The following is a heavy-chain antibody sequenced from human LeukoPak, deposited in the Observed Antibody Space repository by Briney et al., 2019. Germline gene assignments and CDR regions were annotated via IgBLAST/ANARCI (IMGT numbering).Heavy chain of an antibody. J-gene: IGHJ6*04. D-gene: IGHD3-3*01. CDR3: ARGLAVLFPYGMDV. V-gene: IGHV4-34*01. CDR2: INHSGST. CDR1: GGSFSGYY. Sequence: SETLSLTCAVYGGSFSGYYWSWLRQPPGKRLEWIGEINHSGSTNYNPSLTSRVTISVDTSKNQFSLKLSSVTAADTAVYYCARGLAVLFPYGMDVWGKGTTVTVSS.